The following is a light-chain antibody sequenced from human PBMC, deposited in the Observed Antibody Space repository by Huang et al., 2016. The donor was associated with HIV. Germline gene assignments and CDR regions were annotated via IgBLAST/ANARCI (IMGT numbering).Light chain of an antibody. Sequence: DIQMTQSPSSLSASVGDRVTITCQASQDISNYLNWYQQKPGKAPKLLIYDASNLETGVSSRFSGSGSGPDFTFTISSLQPEDIATYYCQHYDNLRTFGQGTKVEIK. J-gene: IGKJ1*01. V-gene: IGKV1-33*01. CDR3: QHYDNLRT. CDR2: DAS. CDR1: QDISNY.